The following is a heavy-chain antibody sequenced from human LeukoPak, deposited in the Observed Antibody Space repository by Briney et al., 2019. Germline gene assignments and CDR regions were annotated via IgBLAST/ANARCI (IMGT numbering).Heavy chain of an antibody. Sequence: GGSLRLSCAASGFTFSDYYMSWIRQAPGKGLEWVSYIGRSDNTIYYADSVKGRFTISRDNAQNSLYLQMNSLRVEDTAVYYCARDGTRYCSSTSCYSGYYYYGMDVWGQGTTVTVSS. CDR3: ARDGTRYCSSTSCYSGYYYYGMDV. CDR2: IGRSDNTI. D-gene: IGHD2-2*02. CDR1: GFTFSDYY. J-gene: IGHJ6*02. V-gene: IGHV3-11*01.